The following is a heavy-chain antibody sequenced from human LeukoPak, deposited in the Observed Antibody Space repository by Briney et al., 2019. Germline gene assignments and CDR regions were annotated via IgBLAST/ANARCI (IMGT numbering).Heavy chain of an antibody. CDR2: IHRTSRSSYI. CDR3: AIGYIDNLGYSPRSSFDS. J-gene: IGHJ4*02. CDR1: GFSFRSYR. D-gene: IGHD3-22*01. Sequence: GGSLTLSFPASGFSFRSYRMNWVRQPPGKGLAWVASIHRTSRSSYIFYGDCVKGRFTISRDNTKNSLLLQMNSLVAEDTAVYYCAIGYIDNLGYSPRSSFDSWGQGSLVSVSS. V-gene: IGHV3-21*01.